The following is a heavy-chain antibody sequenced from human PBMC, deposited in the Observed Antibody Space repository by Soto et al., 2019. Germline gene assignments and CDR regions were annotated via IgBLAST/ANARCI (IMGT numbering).Heavy chain of an antibody. CDR3: ATGYFYDASGSARRP. Sequence: PSETLSLTCTVSRGTTIAYYWSWIRQPPGKEPEWIGNIYSSGTTSYNPSLKSRVTISINTSKNQFSLELTSVTAADTAVYYCATGYFYDASGSARRPWGRGTLVTVSS. V-gene: IGHV4-4*09. D-gene: IGHD3-22*01. CDR1: RGTTIAYY. J-gene: IGHJ5*02. CDR2: IYSSGTT.